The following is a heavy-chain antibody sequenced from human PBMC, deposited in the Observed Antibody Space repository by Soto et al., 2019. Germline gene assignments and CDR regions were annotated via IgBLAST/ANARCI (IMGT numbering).Heavy chain of an antibody. Sequence: SAVKVSCKASGGTFSSYAISWVRQAPGQGLEWMGGIIPIFGTANYAQKFQGRVTITADKSTSTAYMELSSLRYEDTAVYYCARHVGKDSNSWPFGLDGWGQGTTVTGSS. CDR2: IIPIFGTA. V-gene: IGHV1-69*06. D-gene: IGHD2-15*01. CDR1: GGTFSSYA. CDR3: ARHVGKDSNSWPFGLDG. J-gene: IGHJ6*02.